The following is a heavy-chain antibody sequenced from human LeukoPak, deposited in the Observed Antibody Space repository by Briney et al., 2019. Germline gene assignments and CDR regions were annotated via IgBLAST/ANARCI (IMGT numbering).Heavy chain of an antibody. CDR3: AKDMYYVLTDTPAHFDS. Sequence: PGGSLRLSCAASGFTFRNYGMHWVRQAPGKGLERVAVIWYDGSEKYYADSVKGRLTISRDNSNNMMYLQMSSLRADDTAVYYCAKDMYYVLTDTPAHFDSWGQGTLVTVSS. J-gene: IGHJ4*02. CDR1: GFTFRNYG. D-gene: IGHD3-9*01. CDR2: IWYDGSEK. V-gene: IGHV3-33*03.